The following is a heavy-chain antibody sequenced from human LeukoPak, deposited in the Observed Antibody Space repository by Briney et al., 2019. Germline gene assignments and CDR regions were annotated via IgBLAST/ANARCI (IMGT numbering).Heavy chain of an antibody. V-gene: IGHV4-59*08. Sequence: SGTLSLTCTVSGDSISTYYWSWIRQPPGKELEWIGHIYYSGSTDYNPSLESRVTMSVDTSKNQFSLKVGSVTAADTAMYYCARQTTYYSPFDYWGQGTLVSVSS. J-gene: IGHJ4*02. D-gene: IGHD3-22*01. CDR2: IYYSGST. CDR1: GDSISTYY. CDR3: ARQTTYYSPFDY.